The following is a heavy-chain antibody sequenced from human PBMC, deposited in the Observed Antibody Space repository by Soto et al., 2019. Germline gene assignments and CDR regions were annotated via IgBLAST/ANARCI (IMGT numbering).Heavy chain of an antibody. CDR3: ARDVWSRDSGPPDA. Sequence: PXGSLRLSCPASGFIFNDYRMDWVRQAPGKGLDWVSDRSINRSTICYADSVKGRFTISRDNAKNSVYLEMNSLRAEDTAVYYCARDVWSRDSGPPDAWGQGTLVTVSS. V-gene: IGHV3-9*01. CDR1: GFIFNDYR. J-gene: IGHJ5*02. CDR2: RSINRSTI. D-gene: IGHD2-8*02.